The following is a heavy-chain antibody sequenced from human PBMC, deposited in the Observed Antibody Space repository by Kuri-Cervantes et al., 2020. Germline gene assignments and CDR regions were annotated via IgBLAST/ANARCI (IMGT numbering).Heavy chain of an antibody. D-gene: IGHD3-10*01. J-gene: IGHJ4*02. CDR2: IIPIFGTA. Sequence: SVKVSCKASGGTFSSYAISWVRQAPGQGLEWMGGIIPIFGTANYAQKFQGRVTITADESTSTAYMELSSLRSEDTAVYYCAREGSEDEMGIFDYWGQGTLVTVSS. V-gene: IGHV1-69*13. CDR1: GGTFSSYA. CDR3: AREGSEDEMGIFDY.